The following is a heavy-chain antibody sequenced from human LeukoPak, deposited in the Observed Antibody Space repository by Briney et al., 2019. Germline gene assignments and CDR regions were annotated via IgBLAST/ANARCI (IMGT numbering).Heavy chain of an antibody. V-gene: IGHV3-11*01. CDR1: GFTLSDYY. CDR3: ARRRDFIDY. D-gene: IGHD3/OR15-3a*01. J-gene: IGHJ4*02. Sequence: GGSLRLSCAASGFTLSDYYMSWIRQAPGKGLEWVSYSSSSGTAIYYADSVKGRFAISRDNAKNSLYLQMNSLRAEDTAVYYCARRRDFIDYWGQGTLVTVSS. CDR2: SSSSGTAI.